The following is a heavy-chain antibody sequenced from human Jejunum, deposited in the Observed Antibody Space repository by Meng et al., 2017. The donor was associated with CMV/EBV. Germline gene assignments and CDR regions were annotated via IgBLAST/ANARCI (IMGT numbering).Heavy chain of an antibody. CDR1: GVTFNTYS. J-gene: IGHJ3*02. V-gene: IGHV3-21*01. D-gene: IGHD6-19*01. CDR3: AKHYTRTVADAFDI. Sequence: SGVTFNTYSMNWVRQATGKDLEWVSSISSDSDYKHYADSVQGRFTISRDNAKNSLYLQMNSLRVDDTAVYYCAKHYTRTVADAFDIWGQGTMVTVSS. CDR2: ISSDSDYK.